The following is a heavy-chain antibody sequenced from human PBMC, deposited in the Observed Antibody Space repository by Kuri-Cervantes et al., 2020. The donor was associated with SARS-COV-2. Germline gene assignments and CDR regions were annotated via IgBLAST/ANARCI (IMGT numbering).Heavy chain of an antibody. CDR1: GGSISSYY. Sequence: SETLSLTCTVSGGSISSYYWSWIRQPPGKGLEWIGYIYYSGSTNYNPSLKSRVTISVDTSKNQFSLKLSSVTAADTAVYYCARDTMSSSSWSRYYHYGMDVWGQGTTVTASS. CDR3: ARDTMSSSSWSRYYHYGMDV. V-gene: IGHV4-59*01. D-gene: IGHD6-13*01. J-gene: IGHJ6*02. CDR2: IYYSGST.